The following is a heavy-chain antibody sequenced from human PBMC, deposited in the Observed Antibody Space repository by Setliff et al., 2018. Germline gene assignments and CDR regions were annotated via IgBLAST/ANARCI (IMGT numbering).Heavy chain of an antibody. V-gene: IGHV3-9*01. J-gene: IGHJ6*02. CDR3: TRDIVVFTDIDYYYSGMDV. D-gene: IGHD2-21*01. CDR1: GFTFDDYA. Sequence: GGSLRLSCAASGFTFDDYAMHWVRQAPGKGLEWVSGVSWNSGTSAYADSVKGRFTISRDNAKNTLSLQMNTLKAEDTAVYYCTRDIVVFTDIDYYYSGMDVWGQGTAVTVSS. CDR2: VSWNSGTS.